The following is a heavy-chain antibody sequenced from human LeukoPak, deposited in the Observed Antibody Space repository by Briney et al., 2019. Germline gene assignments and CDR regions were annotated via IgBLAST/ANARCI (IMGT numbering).Heavy chain of an antibody. D-gene: IGHD3-22*01. J-gene: IGHJ1*01. CDR1: GFTFSSYG. CDR3: ARGQATMIVLAYFQH. Sequence: GGSLRLSCAASGFTFSSYGMHWVRQAPGKGLEWVAVIWYDGSNKYYADSVKGRFTISRDNSKNTLYLQMNSLRAEDTAVYYCARGQATMIVLAYFQHWGQGTLVTVSS. CDR2: IWYDGSNK. V-gene: IGHV3-33*01.